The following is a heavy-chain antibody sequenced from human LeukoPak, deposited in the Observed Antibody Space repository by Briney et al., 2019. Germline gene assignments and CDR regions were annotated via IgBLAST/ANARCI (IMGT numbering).Heavy chain of an antibody. D-gene: IGHD3-9*01. J-gene: IGHJ5*02. CDR2: ISSNGGST. CDR3: ARGAYYDILTGWFDP. Sequence: GGSLRLSCAASGFTFSSYAMHWVRQAPGKGLEYVSAISSNGGSTYYANSVKGRFTISRDNSKNTLYLQMGSLRAEDMAVYYCARGAYYDILTGWFDPWGQGTLVTVSS. CDR1: GFTFSSYA. V-gene: IGHV3-64*01.